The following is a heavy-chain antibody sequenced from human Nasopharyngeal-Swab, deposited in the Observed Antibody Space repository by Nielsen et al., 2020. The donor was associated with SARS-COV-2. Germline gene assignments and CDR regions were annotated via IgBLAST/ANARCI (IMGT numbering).Heavy chain of an antibody. Sequence: GESLKISCAVSGFTFSAYALSWVRQAPGKGLEWVSGISVSGGNTYHADSVAGRFTISRDNSNSRLFLQINSLRAEDTAVYYCARASWGLSVFDRWGQGTLVTVSS. V-gene: IGHV3-23*01. CDR1: GFTFSAYA. CDR3: ARASWGLSVFDR. J-gene: IGHJ4*02. CDR2: ISVSGGNT. D-gene: IGHD3-16*01.